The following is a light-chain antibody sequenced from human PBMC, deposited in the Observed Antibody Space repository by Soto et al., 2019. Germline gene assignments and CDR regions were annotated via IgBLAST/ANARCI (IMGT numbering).Light chain of an antibody. V-gene: IGKV1-33*01. CDR1: QDIRNY. Sequence: DIQMTQFPSAMSASVGDRVTITCQASQDIRNYLNWYQHKPGKAPKVLIYDASNLDTGVPSRISGSGSRTDFPLTTSSLQPEDVATYYCQQYDNLSLNFGGGTKVDIK. CDR3: QQYDNLSLN. J-gene: IGKJ4*01. CDR2: DAS.